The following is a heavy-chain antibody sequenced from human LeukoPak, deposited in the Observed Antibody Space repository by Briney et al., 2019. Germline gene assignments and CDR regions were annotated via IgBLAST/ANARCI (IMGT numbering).Heavy chain of an antibody. V-gene: IGHV5-51*01. CDR2: IYPGDSDT. Sequence: GESLKISCKGSGYSFTSYWIGWVRQMPGKGLEWMGIIYPGDSDTRYSPSFQGQVTISADKSISTAYLQWSSLKASDTAMYYCARHPYFYDSSGYYPDDYWGQGTLATVSS. CDR1: GYSFTSYW. J-gene: IGHJ4*02. CDR3: ARHPYFYDSSGYYPDDY. D-gene: IGHD3-22*01.